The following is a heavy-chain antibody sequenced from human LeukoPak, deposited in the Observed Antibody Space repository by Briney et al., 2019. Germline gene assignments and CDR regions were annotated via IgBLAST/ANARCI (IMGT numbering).Heavy chain of an antibody. Sequence: SETLSLTCTVSGGSISSYYWSWIRQPPGKGLEWIGYIYYSGSTNYNPSLKSRVTISVDTSKNQFSLKLSSVTAADTAVYYCARHASAISHTILDGCDRWGQGTLVTVSS. CDR2: IYYSGST. CDR3: ARHASAISHTILDGCDR. J-gene: IGHJ5*02. D-gene: IGHD6-25*01. CDR1: GGSISSYY. V-gene: IGHV4-59*08.